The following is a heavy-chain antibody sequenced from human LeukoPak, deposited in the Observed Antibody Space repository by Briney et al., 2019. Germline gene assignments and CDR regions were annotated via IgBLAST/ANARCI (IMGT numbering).Heavy chain of an antibody. D-gene: IGHD5-18*01. CDR3: AKAGGWYGYSYGYYFDY. J-gene: IGHJ4*02. CDR2: ISYDGSNK. CDR1: GFTFSSYG. Sequence: PGGSLRLSCAASGFTFSSYGMHWVRQAPGKGLEWVAVISYDGSNKYYADSVKGRFTISRVNSKNTLYLQMNSLRAEDTAVYYCAKAGGWYGYSYGYYFDYWGQGTLVTVSS. V-gene: IGHV3-30*18.